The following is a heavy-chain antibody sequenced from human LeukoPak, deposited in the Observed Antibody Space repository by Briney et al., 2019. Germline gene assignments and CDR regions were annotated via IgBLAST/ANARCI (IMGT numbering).Heavy chain of an antibody. CDR3: AKGHTYGLGESYLDI. Sequence: GGSLRLSCEASGYTFDDYAMLWVRQAPGKGLEWVSGIRWNSGSIGYADSVKGRFSISRDNGKDSLYLQMNSLRTEDTALYYCAKGHTYGLGESYLDIWGQGTLVSVSS. J-gene: IGHJ4*02. CDR1: GYTFDDYA. CDR2: IRWNSGSI. V-gene: IGHV3-9*01. D-gene: IGHD5-18*01.